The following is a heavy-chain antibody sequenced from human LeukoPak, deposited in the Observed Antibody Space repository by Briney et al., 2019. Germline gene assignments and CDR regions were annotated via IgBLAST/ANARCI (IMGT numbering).Heavy chain of an antibody. V-gene: IGHV1-69*13. D-gene: IGHD3-10*01. Sequence: GAAVKVSCKASRGTLSSYAISWVRPAPGQGVEWVGGLIPIFGTANYAQTLQGRVTITADESPSTAYMELSSLRSEDTAVYYCASGGYYYGWGSYCPHYHYYYYMDVWGKGTTVTISS. CDR1: RGTLSSYA. J-gene: IGHJ6*03. CDR3: ASGGYYYGWGSYCPHYHYYYYMDV. CDR2: LIPIFGTA.